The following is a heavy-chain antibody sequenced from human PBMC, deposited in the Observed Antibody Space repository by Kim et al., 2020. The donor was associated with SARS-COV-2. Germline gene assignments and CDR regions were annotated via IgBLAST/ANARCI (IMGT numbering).Heavy chain of an antibody. CDR3: TRASVRFGERWLQLHPHAFDI. Sequence: GGSLRLSCTASGFTFGDYAMSWFRQAPGKGLEWVGFIRSKAYGGTTEYAASVKGRFTISRDDSTSIAYLQMNSLKTEDTAVYYCTRASVRFGERWLQLHPHAFDIWGQGTMVTVSS. V-gene: IGHV3-49*03. CDR2: IRSKAYGGTT. CDR1: GFTFGDYA. J-gene: IGHJ3*02. D-gene: IGHD5-12*01.